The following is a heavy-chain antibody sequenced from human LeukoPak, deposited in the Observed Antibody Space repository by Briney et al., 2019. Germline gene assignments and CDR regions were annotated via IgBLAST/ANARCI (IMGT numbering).Heavy chain of an antibody. J-gene: IGHJ4*02. CDR3: ASSPLPRGYYDSSGYYY. V-gene: IGHV4-61*02. D-gene: IGHD3-22*01. CDR1: GGSISSSSYY. CDR2: IYTSGST. Sequence: SETLSLTCTASGGSISSSSYYWSWIRQPAGKGLEWTGRIYTSGSTNYNPSLKSRVTISVDTSKNQFSLKLSSVTAADTAVYYCASSPLPRGYYDSSGYYYWGQGTLVTVSS.